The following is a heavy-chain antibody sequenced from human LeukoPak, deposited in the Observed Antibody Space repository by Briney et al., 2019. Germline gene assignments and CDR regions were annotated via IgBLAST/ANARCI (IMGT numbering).Heavy chain of an antibody. V-gene: IGHV3-33*01. CDR2: IWYDGSND. J-gene: IGHJ3*02. D-gene: IGHD2-15*01. CDR1: GFTFSNYA. CDR3: AREADCSGGNCYRGAFDI. Sequence: PGGSLRLSCAASGFTFSNYATHWVRQAPGKGLAWVAVIWYDGSNDYYANSVKGRVTISRDNSKNTLYLQMNSLRVEDTAVYYCAREADCSGGNCYRGAFDIWGQGTMITVSS.